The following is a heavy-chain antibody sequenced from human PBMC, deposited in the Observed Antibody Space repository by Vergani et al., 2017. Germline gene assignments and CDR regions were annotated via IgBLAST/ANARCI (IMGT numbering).Heavy chain of an antibody. CDR3: ARDLRLLYNRFDP. V-gene: IGHV3-33*01. Sequence: QVQLVESGGGVVQPGRSLRLSCAASGFTFNQYVMHWVRQAPGKGLEWVAVTWHDGNNKQYADSVKGRFTISRDNSKSTMYLQMNSLRDEDTGVYYCARDLRLLYNRFDPWGQGTLVTVSS. D-gene: IGHD1-14*01. CDR1: GFTFNQYV. J-gene: IGHJ5*02. CDR2: TWHDGNNK.